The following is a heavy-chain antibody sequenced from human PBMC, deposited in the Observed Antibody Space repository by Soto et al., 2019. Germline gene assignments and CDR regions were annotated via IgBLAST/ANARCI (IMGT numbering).Heavy chain of an antibody. CDR3: AKVVSVQLIRDAFDI. CDR1: GFTFSNYW. CDR2: INSDGSST. J-gene: IGHJ3*02. V-gene: IGHV3-74*01. D-gene: IGHD3-16*01. Sequence: GGSLRLSCAASGFTFSNYWMHWVRQAPGKGLVWVSRINSDGSSTYYADSVKGRFTISRDNSKNTLYLQMNSLRVEDTAIYYCAKVVSVQLIRDAFDIWGQGTMVTVSS.